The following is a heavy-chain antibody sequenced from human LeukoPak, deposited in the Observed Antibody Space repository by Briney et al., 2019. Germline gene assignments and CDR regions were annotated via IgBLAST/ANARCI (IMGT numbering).Heavy chain of an antibody. CDR3: AKGDDIGKHPTRAYYFDI. J-gene: IGHJ4*02. Sequence: GGSLRLSCAASGFIFSRHAMSWVRQAPGKGLEWVSTTGLESVHTLCADSVQGRFTVSRDNSRNTLDLQMDNLRVDDAAVYYCAKGDDIGKHPTRAYYFDIWGQGTLVTVSS. CDR2: TGLESVHT. CDR1: GFIFSRHA. D-gene: IGHD5-24*01. V-gene: IGHV3-23*01.